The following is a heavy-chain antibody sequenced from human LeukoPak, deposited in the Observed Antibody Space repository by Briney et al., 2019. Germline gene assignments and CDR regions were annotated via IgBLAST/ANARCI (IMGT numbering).Heavy chain of an antibody. CDR1: GGSISSSSYY. CDR2: IYYSGST. CDR3: ARDEEPDSSSSGKYFQH. Sequence: PSETLSLTCTVSGGSISSSSYYWGWIRQPPGKGLEWIGYIYYSGSTYYNPSLKSRVTISVDTSKNQFSLKLSSVTAADTAVYYCARDEEPDSSSSGKYFQHWGQGTLVTVSS. V-gene: IGHV4-30-4*08. D-gene: IGHD6-6*01. J-gene: IGHJ1*01.